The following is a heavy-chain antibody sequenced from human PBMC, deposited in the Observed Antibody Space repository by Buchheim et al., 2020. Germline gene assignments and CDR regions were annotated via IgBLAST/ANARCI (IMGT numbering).Heavy chain of an antibody. D-gene: IGHD3-3*01. CDR2: IYHSGST. CDR3: ARAVRYYDFWSGYSSVWYFDL. J-gene: IGHJ2*01. CDR1: GGSISSGGYS. Sequence: QLQLQESGSGLVKPSQTLSLTCAVSGGSISSGGYSWSWIRQPPGKGLEWIGYIYHSGSTYYNPSLKSRVTISVDRSKNQFSLKLSSVTAADTVVYYCARAVRYYDFWSGYSSVWYFDLWGRGTL. V-gene: IGHV4-30-2*01.